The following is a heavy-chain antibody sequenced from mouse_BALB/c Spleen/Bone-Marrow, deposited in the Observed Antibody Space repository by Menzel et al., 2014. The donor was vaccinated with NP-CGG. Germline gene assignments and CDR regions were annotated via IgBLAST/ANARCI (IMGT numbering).Heavy chain of an antibody. Sequence: EVKLVESGAELVKPGASVKLSCTASGFNIKDTYMHWVKQRPEQGLEWIGRIDPANGNIKYDPKSQGKATITADTSSNTAYLQLSSLTSEDTAVYYCAPYYYGRWFANWGQGTLVTASA. D-gene: IGHD1-1*01. CDR1: GFNIKDTY. J-gene: IGHJ3*01. V-gene: IGHV14-3*02. CDR3: APYYYGRWFAN. CDR2: IDPANGNI.